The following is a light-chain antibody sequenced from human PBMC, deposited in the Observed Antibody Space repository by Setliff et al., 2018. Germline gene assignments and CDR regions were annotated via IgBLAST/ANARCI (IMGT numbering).Light chain of an antibody. CDR3: QSYDSSLSAYV. V-gene: IGLV1-40*01. CDR2: ANN. J-gene: IGLJ1*01. Sequence: QSALTQPPSVSGAPGQRVTISCAGRSSNIGTGYDVHWYQQLPGTAPKLLIYANNIRPSGVPDRFSGSQSGTSASLAITGLHSEDEADYYCQSYDSSLSAYVFGTGTKVTVL. CDR1: SSNIGTGYD.